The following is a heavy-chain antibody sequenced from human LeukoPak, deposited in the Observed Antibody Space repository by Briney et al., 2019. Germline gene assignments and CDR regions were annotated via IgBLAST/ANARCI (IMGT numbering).Heavy chain of an antibody. CDR3: AKAPLYSGYDY. CDR1: GFTFTSYA. CDR2: ISGSGNRT. J-gene: IGHJ4*02. D-gene: IGHD5-12*01. Sequence: GGSLRLSCAASGFTFTSYAMSWVRQAPGKGLEWVSAISGSGNRTFYTDSVKGRFTFSRDNSKNTLYLQMNSLRAEDTAVYYCAKAPLYSGYDYWGQGTLVTVSS. V-gene: IGHV3-23*01.